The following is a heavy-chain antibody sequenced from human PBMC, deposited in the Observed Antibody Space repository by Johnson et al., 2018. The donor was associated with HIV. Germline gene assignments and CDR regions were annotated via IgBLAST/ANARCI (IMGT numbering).Heavy chain of an antibody. CDR1: GFTFSNYD. D-gene: IGHD3/OR15-3a*01. Sequence: QVQLVESGGGVVQPGRSLRLSCAASGFTFSNYDMHWVRQAPGKGLEWVALICYDGANKYYADSVKGRFTISRDNSKNTLYLQMNSLRAEDTAVYYCARSGDSIGSFWAGGAFDIWGQGTMVTVSS. V-gene: IGHV3-33*01. CDR2: ICYDGANK. CDR3: ARSGDSIGSFWAGGAFDI. J-gene: IGHJ3*02.